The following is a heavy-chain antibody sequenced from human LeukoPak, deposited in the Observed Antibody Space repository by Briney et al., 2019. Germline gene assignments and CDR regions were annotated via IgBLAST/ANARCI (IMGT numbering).Heavy chain of an antibody. V-gene: IGHV4-39*01. J-gene: IGHJ4*02. CDR2: ISYGGST. CDR1: GGSISSSSYY. Sequence: SETLSLTCTVSGGSISSSSYYWGWIRQPPGKGLEWIGSISYGGSTYYTPSRKSRVTISVDTSKNQFSLKLNSVTAADTAVYYCARHGRGAAGTDYWGQGTLVTVSS. D-gene: IGHD6-13*01. CDR3: ARHGRGAAGTDY.